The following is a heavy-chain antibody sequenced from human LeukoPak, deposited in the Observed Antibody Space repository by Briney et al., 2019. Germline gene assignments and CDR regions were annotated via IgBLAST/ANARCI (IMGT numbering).Heavy chain of an antibody. CDR1: GFSLSAYN. CDR2: ISSSSATI. CDR3: ASAAGPFDN. D-gene: IGHD6-13*01. V-gene: IGHV3-48*01. Sequence: GGSLRLSCEGSGFSLSAYNMNWVRQAPGKGLESVSYISSSSATIFYADSVKGRFTISRDNSKNTLYLQMNSLRAEDTAVYYCASAAGPFDNWGQGTLVTVSS. J-gene: IGHJ4*02.